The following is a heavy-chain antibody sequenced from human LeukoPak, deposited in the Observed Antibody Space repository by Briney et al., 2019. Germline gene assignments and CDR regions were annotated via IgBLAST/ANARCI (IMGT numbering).Heavy chain of an antibody. J-gene: IGHJ6*02. CDR3: ARVFFGCSSTSCYYHYGMDV. CDR2: MNPNSGYT. Sequence: ASVKVSCKASGYTFTSYDINWVRQATGQGLEWMGWMNPNSGYTGYAQKFQGRVTMTRNTSISTAYMELSSLRSEDTAVYYCARVFFGCSSTSCYYHYGMDVWGQGTTVTVSS. D-gene: IGHD2-2*01. V-gene: IGHV1-8*01. CDR1: GYTFTSYD.